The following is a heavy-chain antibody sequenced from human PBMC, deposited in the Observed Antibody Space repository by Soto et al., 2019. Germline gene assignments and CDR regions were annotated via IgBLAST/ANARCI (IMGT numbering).Heavy chain of an antibody. CDR2: ISWDGGTT. CDR3: AVAVAGPTAIGY. Sequence: GGSLRLSCAASGFTFDDYTMHWVRQAPGKGLEWVSLISWDGGTTYYADSVKGRFTISRDNAKNTLYLQMNSLRAEDTAVYYCAVAVAGPTAIGYWGQGTLVTVSS. CDR1: GFTFDDYT. V-gene: IGHV3-43*01. J-gene: IGHJ4*02. D-gene: IGHD6-19*01.